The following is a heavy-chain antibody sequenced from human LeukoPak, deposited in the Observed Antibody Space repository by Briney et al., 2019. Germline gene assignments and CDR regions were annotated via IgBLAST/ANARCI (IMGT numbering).Heavy chain of an antibody. CDR1: GFTFSSYD. CDR3: IRGGIQVSGIDAFDI. D-gene: IGHD5/OR15-5a*01. Sequence: GGSLRLSCAASGFTFSSYDMRWARQAAGRGLEWVSAIGIAGDTYYPDSVKGRFTISRENAKNSMYLQMNSLKDGDTAVYYCIRGGIQVSGIDAFDIWGQGTMVTVSS. CDR2: IGIAGDT. V-gene: IGHV3-13*01. J-gene: IGHJ3*02.